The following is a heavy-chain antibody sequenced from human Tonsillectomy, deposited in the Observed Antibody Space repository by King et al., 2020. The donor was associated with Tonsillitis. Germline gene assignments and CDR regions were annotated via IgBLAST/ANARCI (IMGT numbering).Heavy chain of an antibody. V-gene: IGHV4-34*13. CDR3: ARGGYGFGWFDP. D-gene: IGHD3-3*01. J-gene: IGHJ5*02. Sequence: PSLKSRLTISVDTSKNQFSLKLSSVTAADTAVYYCARGGYGFGWFDPWGQG.